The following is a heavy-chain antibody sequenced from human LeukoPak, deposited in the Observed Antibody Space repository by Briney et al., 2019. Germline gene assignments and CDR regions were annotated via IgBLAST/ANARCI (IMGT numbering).Heavy chain of an antibody. Sequence: ASVKVSCKASGYTFTSYDINWVRQATGQGLEWMGWMSPNSGNTGYAQKFQGRVTMTRNTSISTAYMELSSLRSEDTAVYYCARWSISAATYYYYYGMDVWGQGTTVTVSS. CDR1: GYTFTSYD. D-gene: IGHD6-25*01. CDR2: MSPNSGNT. V-gene: IGHV1-8*01. CDR3: ARWSISAATYYYYYGMDV. J-gene: IGHJ6*02.